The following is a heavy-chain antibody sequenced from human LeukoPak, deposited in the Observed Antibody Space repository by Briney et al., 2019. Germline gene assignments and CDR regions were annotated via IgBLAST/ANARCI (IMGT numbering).Heavy chain of an antibody. J-gene: IGHJ4*02. D-gene: IGHD6-19*01. CDR2: ISYDGSNK. CDR3: AKDLAYSSGRYKDY. Sequence: RRSPRLSCAASGFTFSSFVMHWVRQAPGKGLEWVAVISYDGSNKYYADSVKGRVIISRDKSKNTPYLQMNSLRAEDTDVYYCAKDLAYSSGRYKDYWGQGTPVTVSS. CDR1: GFTFSSFV. V-gene: IGHV3-30*18.